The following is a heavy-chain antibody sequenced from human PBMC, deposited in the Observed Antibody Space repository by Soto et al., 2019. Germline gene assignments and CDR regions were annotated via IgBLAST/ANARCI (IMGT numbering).Heavy chain of an antibody. CDR3: AAHSGEYCNHFDS. CDR1: DFTFNKYG. Sequence: GGSLRLSCAASDFTFNKYGMSWVRQAPGKGLEWVSTITGSGGKTYYADSVRGRFTVSRDNSKNTLYLDMSSLRAEDAAVYYCAAHSGEYCNHFDSWGLGTLVTVSS. V-gene: IGHV3-23*01. D-gene: IGHD2-15*01. CDR2: ITGSGGKT. J-gene: IGHJ4*02.